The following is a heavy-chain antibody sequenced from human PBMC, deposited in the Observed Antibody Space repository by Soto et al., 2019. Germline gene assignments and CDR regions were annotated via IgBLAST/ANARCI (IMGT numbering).Heavy chain of an antibody. J-gene: IGHJ6*03. D-gene: IGHD3-3*01. CDR1: GGTFSSYT. CDR3: ARDLGQNLCYYDFWSGYYRPADYYYYMDV. V-gene: IGHV1-69*08. Sequence: QVQLVQSGAEVKKPGSSVKVSCKASGGTFSSYTISWVRQAPGQGLEWMGRIIPILGIANYAQKFQGRVTITADKSTSTAYMELSSLRSEDTAVYYCARDLGQNLCYYDFWSGYYRPADYYYYMDVWGKGTTVTVSS. CDR2: IIPILGIA.